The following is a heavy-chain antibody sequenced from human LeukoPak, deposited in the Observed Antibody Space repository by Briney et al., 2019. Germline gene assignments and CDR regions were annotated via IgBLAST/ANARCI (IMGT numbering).Heavy chain of an antibody. Sequence: GGSLRLSCAASGFTFSSYSMNWVRQAPGKGLEWVSAISGSGGSTYYADSVKGRFTISRDNSKNTLYLQMNSLRAEDTAVYYCAKEDSSGWYSPRDYYYGMDVWGQGTTVTVSS. D-gene: IGHD6-19*01. CDR3: AKEDSSGWYSPRDYYYGMDV. CDR2: ISGSGGST. J-gene: IGHJ6*02. V-gene: IGHV3-23*01. CDR1: GFTFSSYS.